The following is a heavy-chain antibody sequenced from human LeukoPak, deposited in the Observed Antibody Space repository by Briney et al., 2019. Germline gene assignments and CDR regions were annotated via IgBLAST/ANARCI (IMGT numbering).Heavy chain of an antibody. Sequence: PGGSLRLSCAASGFTFTNYAMTWVRQAPGKGLEWVSSISASGITFSAGSVKGRFTISRDNSKNTLYLQMSSLRAEDTAIYYCAKFSSGWYEDYWGQGTLVTVSS. CDR2: ISASGIT. CDR3: AKFSSGWYEDY. CDR1: GFTFTNYA. D-gene: IGHD6-19*01. V-gene: IGHV3-23*01. J-gene: IGHJ4*02.